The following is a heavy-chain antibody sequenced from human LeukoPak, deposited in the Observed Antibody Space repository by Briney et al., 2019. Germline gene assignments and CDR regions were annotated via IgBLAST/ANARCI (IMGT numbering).Heavy chain of an antibody. CDR2: ISGGGGTT. V-gene: IGHV3-23*01. CDR1: GFTLNNNA. D-gene: IGHD2-2*01. CDR3: ANGLSDTSRFDY. Sequence: GGSLRLSCAASGFTLNNNAMSWVRQAPGKGLEWVSAISGGGGTTYHADSVKGRVTISRDNSKNTLYLQMNSLRADDTAVYYCANGLSDTSRFDYWGRGTPVTVSS. J-gene: IGHJ4*02.